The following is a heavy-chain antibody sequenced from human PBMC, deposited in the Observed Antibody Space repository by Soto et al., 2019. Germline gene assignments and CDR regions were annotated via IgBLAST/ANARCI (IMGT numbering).Heavy chain of an antibody. CDR2: IYYSGST. CDR3: GSHLGEGYFDY. D-gene: IGHD3-10*01. V-gene: IGHV4-39*02. CDR1: GDFLISRRYF. Sequence: SETLPLPRTVSGDFLISRRYFWGLVRQPPGKGLEWIGSIYYSGSTYYHPSLKSRVTIFVDTSKNHFSLKLSSVTAADTVVYYCGSHLGEGYFDYWGQRTLVTVSS. J-gene: IGHJ4*02.